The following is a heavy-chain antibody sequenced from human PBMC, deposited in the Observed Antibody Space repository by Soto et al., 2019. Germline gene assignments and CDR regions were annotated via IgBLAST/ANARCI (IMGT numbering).Heavy chain of an antibody. D-gene: IGHD2-15*01. V-gene: IGHV3-23*01. CDR3: AKGLVIDFVVVVAATPYYYYGMDV. Sequence: GESLKISCAASGFTFSSYAMSWVRQAPGKGLEWVSAISGSGGSTYYADSVEGQFTISSENSKNTLYLQINSLRAEDTAVYYWAKGLVIDFVVVVAATPYYYYGMDVWGQGTTVTVSS. J-gene: IGHJ6*02. CDR2: ISGSGGST. CDR1: GFTFSSYA.